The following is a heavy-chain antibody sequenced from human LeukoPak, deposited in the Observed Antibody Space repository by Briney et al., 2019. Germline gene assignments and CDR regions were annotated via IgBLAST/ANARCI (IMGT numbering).Heavy chain of an antibody. V-gene: IGHV3-21*01. D-gene: IGHD5-12*01. CDR1: GFTFSSYS. J-gene: IGHJ4*02. CDR3: ARSGDIVAPFDY. CDR2: ISSSSSYI. Sequence: GGSLRLSCAASGFTFSSYSMNWVRQAPGEGLEWVSSISSSSSYIYYADSVKGRFTISRDNAKNSLYLQMNSLRAEDTAVYYCARSGDIVAPFDYWGQGTLVTVSS.